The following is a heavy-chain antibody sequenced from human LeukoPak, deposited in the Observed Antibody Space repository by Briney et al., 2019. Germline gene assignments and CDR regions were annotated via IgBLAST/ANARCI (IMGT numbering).Heavy chain of an antibody. CDR2: IHPNRGNT. J-gene: IGHJ4*02. D-gene: IGHD5-18*01. Sequence: GASVKVSCKTSGYTFTGYYIHWVRQAPGQGLEWMGWIHPNRGNTNYAQEFQGRVTMTRDTSISTAYMELSSLRSEDTAVYYCARDLCHSYGCSTHFDYWGQGTLVTVSS. CDR3: ARDLCHSYGCSTHFDY. V-gene: IGHV1-2*02. CDR1: GYTFTGYY.